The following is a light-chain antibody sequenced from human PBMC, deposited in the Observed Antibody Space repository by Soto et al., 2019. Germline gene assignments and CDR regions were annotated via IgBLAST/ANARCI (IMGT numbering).Light chain of an antibody. CDR1: QSISIY. CDR2: ETS. J-gene: IGKJ1*01. Sequence: EIVLTQSPATLSLSPGERATLSCRASQSISIYLAWYQQKSGQPPRLLIHETSNRASGIPARFSGSGSGTDSTLTISNLEPEDFAVYYCQQGSNWPRTFGQGTKVEIK. CDR3: QQGSNWPRT. V-gene: IGKV3-11*01.